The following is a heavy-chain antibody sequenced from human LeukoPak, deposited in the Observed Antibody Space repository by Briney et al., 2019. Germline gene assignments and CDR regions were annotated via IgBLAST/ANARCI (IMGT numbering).Heavy chain of an antibody. Sequence: GGSLRLSCAASRFTVSNKYMNWVRQAPGKGLVWVSRISSDGSTTSYADSVKGRFTISRDNAKNTLYLQMSSLRAEDTAVYYCARRGGSYNDYWGQGTLVTVSS. CDR2: ISSDGSTT. J-gene: IGHJ4*02. V-gene: IGHV3-74*01. CDR3: ARRGGSYNDY. D-gene: IGHD1-26*01. CDR1: RFTVSNKY.